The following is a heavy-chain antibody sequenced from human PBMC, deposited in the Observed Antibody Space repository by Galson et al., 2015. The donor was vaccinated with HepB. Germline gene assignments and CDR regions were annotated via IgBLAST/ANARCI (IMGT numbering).Heavy chain of an antibody. CDR1: GFTFSSYW. D-gene: IGHD6-13*01. V-gene: IGHV3-7*03. CDR3: VRGYSSSLVDY. CDR2: IKQDGSEK. J-gene: IGHJ4*02. Sequence: SLRLSCAASGFTFSSYWMSWVRQAPGKGLEWVANIKQDGSEKYYVDSVKGRFTISRDNAKNSLYLQMNSLRAEDTAVYYCVRGYSSSLVDYWGQGTLVTVSS.